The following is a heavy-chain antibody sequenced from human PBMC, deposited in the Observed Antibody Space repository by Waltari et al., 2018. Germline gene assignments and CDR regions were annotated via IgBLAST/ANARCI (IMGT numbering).Heavy chain of an antibody. V-gene: IGHV2-26*01. CDR3: ARIFQDFVAASGGEFDY. CDR1: GFSLTNPRLG. CDR2: IFPSDEK. J-gene: IGHJ4*02. Sequence: QVTLKESGPVLVKPTETLALTCSVSGFSLTNPRLGVTWIRQPQGKALEWLAHIFPSDEKSYSATLKNRLTVSRDVSKSQVVLIMTNMDPADTATYYCARIFQDFVAASGGEFDYWGQGSLVNVSS. D-gene: IGHD2-15*01.